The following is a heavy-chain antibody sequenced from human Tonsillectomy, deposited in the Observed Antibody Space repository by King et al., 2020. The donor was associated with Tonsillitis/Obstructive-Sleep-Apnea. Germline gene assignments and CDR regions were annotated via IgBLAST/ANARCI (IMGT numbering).Heavy chain of an antibody. CDR1: GFTFDDYA. Sequence: VQLVESGGGLVQPGRSLRLSCAASGFTFDDYAMHWVRHAPGKGLEWVSGIGWNSVSIGYADAVKGRFTISRDTAMNSLYLQMSRLRAEDTALYYCAKDVYSGDYIAFVSGGQGTMVTVSS. J-gene: IGHJ3*01. D-gene: IGHD1-26*01. CDR2: IGWNSVSI. V-gene: IGHV3-9*01. CDR3: AKDVYSGDYIAFVS.